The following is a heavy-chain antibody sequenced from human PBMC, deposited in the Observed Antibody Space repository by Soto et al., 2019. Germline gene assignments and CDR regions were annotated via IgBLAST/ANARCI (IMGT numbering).Heavy chain of an antibody. D-gene: IGHD3-16*02. Sequence: QVQLVQPGAEVMKPGASVKIYCKASGFSYTRYSVHWVRQAPGQGPEWMGRINPNNGGTNYAQEFQGRFTMTRDTSTTIVYMDLSSLRSEDTAVYYCASRVTADFDVWGQGTTVTVS. CDR3: ASRVTADFDV. J-gene: IGHJ6*02. V-gene: IGHV1-46*01. CDR2: INPNNGGT. CDR1: GFSYTRYS.